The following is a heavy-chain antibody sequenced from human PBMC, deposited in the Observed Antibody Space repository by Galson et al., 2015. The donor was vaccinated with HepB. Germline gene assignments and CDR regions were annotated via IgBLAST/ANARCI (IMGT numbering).Heavy chain of an antibody. Sequence: SVKVSCKASGYTFTSYGISWVRQAPGQGLEWMGWISAYNGNTNYAQKLQGRVIMTTDTSTSTAYMELRSLRSDDTAVYYCARVGFVVVVAATRYFDYWGQGTLVTVSS. D-gene: IGHD2-15*01. CDR2: ISAYNGNT. CDR3: ARVGFVVVVAATRYFDY. CDR1: GYTFTSYG. J-gene: IGHJ4*02. V-gene: IGHV1-18*01.